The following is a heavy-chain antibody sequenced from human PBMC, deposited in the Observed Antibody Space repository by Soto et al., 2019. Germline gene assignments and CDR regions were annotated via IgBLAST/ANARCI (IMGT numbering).Heavy chain of an antibody. CDR3: TREAGYCSRTSCYRRAFDS. CDR2: INTDGGIT. J-gene: IGHJ3*02. Sequence: EVQLVESGGDLVQPGGSLRLSCAASGFTFSSHWMHWVRRVPGKGLVWVSHINTDGGITGYADSVKGRFTISRDNANNTLYLQMNGLRVEDTSVYYCTREAGYCSRTSCYRRAFDSWVQWTMVTVSS. CDR1: GFTFSSHW. D-gene: IGHD2-2*01. V-gene: IGHV3-74*01.